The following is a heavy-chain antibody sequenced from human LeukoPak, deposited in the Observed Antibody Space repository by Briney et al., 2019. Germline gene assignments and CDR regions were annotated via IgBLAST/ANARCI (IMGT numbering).Heavy chain of an antibody. D-gene: IGHD3-10*01. Sequence: SETLSLTCTVSGGSISSSSYYWGWIRQPPGKGLEWIGSIYYSGSTYYNPSLKSRVTISVGTSKNQFSLKLSSVTAADTAVYYCARVRSYGSGSYLFDPWGQGTLVTVSS. CDR2: IYYSGST. CDR1: GGSISSSSYY. J-gene: IGHJ5*02. V-gene: IGHV4-39*07. CDR3: ARVRSYGSGSYLFDP.